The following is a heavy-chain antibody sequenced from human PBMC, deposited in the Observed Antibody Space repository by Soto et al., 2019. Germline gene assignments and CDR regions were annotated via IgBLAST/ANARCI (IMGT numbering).Heavy chain of an antibody. J-gene: IGHJ5*02. V-gene: IGHV3-48*01. CDR1: GFTFSSYS. Sequence: PGGSLRLSCAASGFTFSSYSMNWVRQAPGKGLEWVSYISSSSSTIYYADSVKGRFTISRDNAKNSLYLQMNSLGAEDTAVYYCARDGGRTMVVSNWFDPWGQGTLVTVSS. D-gene: IGHD3-10*01. CDR2: ISSSSSTI. CDR3: ARDGGRTMVVSNWFDP.